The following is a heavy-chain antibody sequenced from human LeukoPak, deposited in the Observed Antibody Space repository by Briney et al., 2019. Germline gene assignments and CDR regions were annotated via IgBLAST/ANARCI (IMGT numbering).Heavy chain of an antibody. CDR1: GGSISSSSYY. V-gene: IGHV4-39*07. CDR3: ARVVRQRKAAAGTEVVLITRYFDY. D-gene: IGHD6-13*01. Sequence: SETLSLTCTVSGGSISSSSYYWGWIRQPPGKGLEWIGSIYYSGTTYYNPSLKSRVTISVDTSKNQFSLKLSSVTAADTAVYYCARVVRQRKAAAGTEVVLITRYFDYWGQGTLVTVSS. J-gene: IGHJ4*02. CDR2: IYYSGTT.